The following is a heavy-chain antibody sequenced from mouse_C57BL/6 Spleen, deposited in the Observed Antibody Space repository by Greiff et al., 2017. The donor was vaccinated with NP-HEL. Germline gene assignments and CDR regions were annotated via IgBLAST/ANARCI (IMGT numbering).Heavy chain of an antibody. J-gene: IGHJ3*01. D-gene: IGHD2-13*01. CDR3: AGGDDGDTAWFAY. CDR2: IHPSDSET. CDR1: GYTFTSYW. V-gene: IGHV1-61*01. Sequence: VQLQQPGAELVRPGSSVKLSCKASGYTFTSYWMDWVKQRPGQGLEWIGNIHPSDSETHYNQKFKDKATLTVDKSSSTAYMQLSSLTSEDSAVFDCAGGDDGDTAWFAYWGQGTLVTVSA.